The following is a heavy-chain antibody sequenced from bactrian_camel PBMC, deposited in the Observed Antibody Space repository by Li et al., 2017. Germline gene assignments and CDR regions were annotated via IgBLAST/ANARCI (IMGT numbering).Heavy chain of an antibody. Sequence: HVQLVESGGDSVQAGESLRLSCAYSSSSACMGWFRQAPGKAREGIAGIRRDGDEYYAGSVKGRFTISQDNAKNIIYLQMSSLTPDDTAMYYCAAGTRIIVGDYCDGITTWGQGTQVTVS. V-gene: IGHV3S53*01. CDR3: AAGTRIIVGDYCDGITT. J-gene: IGHJ4*01. CDR2: IRRDGDE. D-gene: IGHD3*01. CDR1: SSSAC.